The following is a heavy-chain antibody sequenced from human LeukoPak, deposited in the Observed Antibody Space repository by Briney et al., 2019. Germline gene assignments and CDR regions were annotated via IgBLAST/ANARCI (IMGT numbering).Heavy chain of an antibody. V-gene: IGHV1-2*02. CDR1: VYMFTSYH. J-gene: IGHJ4*02. Sequence: ESSVNVSCKSSVYMFTSYHIHWVRQPPAQGLAGMGWINPTNGETNYAQKFQDRVTITSDTSTSTPFMQLSRLRSDDTAVYYWTREPATVTTGFDYWGQGTLVTVSS. D-gene: IGHD4-17*01. CDR2: INPTNGET. CDR3: TREPATVTTGFDY.